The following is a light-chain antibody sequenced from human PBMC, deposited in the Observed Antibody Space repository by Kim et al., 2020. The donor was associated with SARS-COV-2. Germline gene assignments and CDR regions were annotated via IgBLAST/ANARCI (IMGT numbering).Light chain of an antibody. CDR2: RDT. Sequence: VQVARGQTASITGGGNNIESKKVHWYQQKPGQAPVLVIYRDTNRPSGIPERFSGSNSGNTATLTISRAQAGDEADYYCQVWDRSTLFGGGTQLTVL. CDR1: NIESKK. J-gene: IGLJ3*02. V-gene: IGLV3-9*01. CDR3: QVWDRSTL.